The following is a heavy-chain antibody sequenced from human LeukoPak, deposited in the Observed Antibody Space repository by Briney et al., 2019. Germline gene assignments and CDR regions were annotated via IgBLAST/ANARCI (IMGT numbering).Heavy chain of an antibody. D-gene: IGHD2-15*01. CDR1: GGSISSYY. J-gene: IGHJ4*02. CDR2: IYYSGST. V-gene: IGHV4-59*01. CDR3: ARDPGYCSGGSCWGYFDY. Sequence: PSETLSLTCTVSGGSISSYYWSWIRQPPGKGLEWIGYIYYSGSTNYSPSLKGRVTISVDTSKNQFSLKLSSVTAADTAVYYCARDPGYCSGGSCWGYFDYWGQGTLVTVSS.